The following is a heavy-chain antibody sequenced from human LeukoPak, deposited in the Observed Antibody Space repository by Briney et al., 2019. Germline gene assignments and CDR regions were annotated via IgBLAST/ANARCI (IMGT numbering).Heavy chain of an antibody. J-gene: IGHJ4*02. CDR1: GGSISSGGYY. V-gene: IGHV4-30-2*01. CDR3: ARGKYCSSTSCFPYFDY. D-gene: IGHD2-2*01. Sequence: SETLSLTCTVSGGSISSGGYYWSWIRQPPGKGLEWIGYIYHSGSTYYNPSLKSRVTISVDRSKNQFSLKLSSVTAADTAVYYCARGKYCSSTSCFPYFDYWGQGTLVTVSS. CDR2: IYHSGST.